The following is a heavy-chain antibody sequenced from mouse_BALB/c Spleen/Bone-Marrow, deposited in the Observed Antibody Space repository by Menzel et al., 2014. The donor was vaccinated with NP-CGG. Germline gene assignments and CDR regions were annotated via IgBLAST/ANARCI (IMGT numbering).Heavy chain of an antibody. Sequence: EVQLQQSGPELEKPGASVKISCKASGYSFTGYNMNWVKQSNGKSLEWIGNIDPYSGGTSYNQKFKGKATLTVDKSSSTAYMQLKSLTSEDSAVYYCARNHFGSNSLGYWGQGTLVTVSA. CDR2: IDPYSGGT. D-gene: IGHD1-1*01. CDR1: GYSFTGYN. V-gene: IGHV1-39*01. CDR3: ARNHFGSNSLGY. J-gene: IGHJ3*01.